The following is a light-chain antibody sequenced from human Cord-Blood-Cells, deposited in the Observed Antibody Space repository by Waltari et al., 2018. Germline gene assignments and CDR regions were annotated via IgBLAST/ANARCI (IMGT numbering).Light chain of an antibody. J-gene: IGLJ1*01. V-gene: IGLV2-23*01. CDR1: SSDVWRYNL. Sequence: QSALTQPPSVSGSPGQSITISCTGTSSDVWRYNLVSWYQQHPGKAPKLRIYEGSKRPSGVSNRFSGSKSGNTASLTISGLQAEDEADYYCCSYAGSSTYVFGTGTKVTVL. CDR3: CSYAGSSTYV. CDR2: EGS.